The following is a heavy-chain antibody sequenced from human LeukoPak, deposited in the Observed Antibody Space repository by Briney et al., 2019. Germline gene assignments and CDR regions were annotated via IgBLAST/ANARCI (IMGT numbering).Heavy chain of an antibody. CDR1: GFTFSNAW. Sequence: GGSLRLSCATSGFTFSNAWMNWVRQAPGKGLEWVGRIRSNSDGGTIDYAAPVKGRFTLSRDNSKTTLYLQMNSLQTEDTAVYYCATDFYDSTWGQGTLVTVSS. D-gene: IGHD3-22*01. CDR3: ATDFYDST. J-gene: IGHJ5*02. V-gene: IGHV3-15*07. CDR2: IRSNSDGGTI.